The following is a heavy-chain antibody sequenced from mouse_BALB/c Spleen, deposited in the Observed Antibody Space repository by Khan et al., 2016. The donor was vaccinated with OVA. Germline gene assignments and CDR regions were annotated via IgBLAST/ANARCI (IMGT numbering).Heavy chain of an antibody. Sequence: EVELVESGGGLVQPGGSLKLSCAASGFTFSGYGMSWVRQTPDKRLELVATINSNGGTSYYPDSVKGRFTISRDNAKNTLHLQMSSLKSEDTAMYYCARVYYGYDEGYWYFGVWGAGTTVTVSS. CDR1: GFTFSGYG. J-gene: IGHJ1*01. CDR3: ARVYYGYDEGYWYFGV. CDR2: INSNGGTS. V-gene: IGHV5-6-3*01. D-gene: IGHD2-2*01.